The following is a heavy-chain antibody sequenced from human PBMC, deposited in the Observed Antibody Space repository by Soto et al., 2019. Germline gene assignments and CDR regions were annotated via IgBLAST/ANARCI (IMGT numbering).Heavy chain of an antibody. CDR1: GFSLSTSGMC. CDR3: ARILGYSYGRYYFDY. Sequence: SGPTLVNPTQTLTLTCTVSGFSLSTSGMCVSWIRQPPGKALEWLALIDWDDDKYYSTSLKTRLTISKDTSKNQVVLTMTNMDPVDTATYYCARILGYSYGRYYFDYWGQGTLVSVSS. D-gene: IGHD5-18*01. V-gene: IGHV2-70*01. J-gene: IGHJ4*02. CDR2: IDWDDDK.